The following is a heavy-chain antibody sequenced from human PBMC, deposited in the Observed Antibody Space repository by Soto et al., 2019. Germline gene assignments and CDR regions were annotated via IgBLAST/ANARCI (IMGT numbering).Heavy chain of an antibody. D-gene: IGHD6-19*01. CDR1: GGSVSSGSYY. J-gene: IGHJ5*02. CDR3: ASKTWLVRFRDWFDT. CDR2: IYYSGST. Sequence: PSETLSLTCTVSGGSVSSGSYYWSWIRQPPGKGLEWIGYIYYSGSTNYNPSLKSRVTISVDTSKNQFSLKLSSVTAADTAVYYCASKTWLVRFRDWFDTWGQGTLVTVSS. V-gene: IGHV4-61*01.